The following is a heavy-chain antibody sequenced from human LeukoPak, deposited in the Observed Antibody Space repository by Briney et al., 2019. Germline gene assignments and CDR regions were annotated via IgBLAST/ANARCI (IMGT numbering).Heavy chain of an antibody. Sequence: PSETLSLTCAVYGGSFSGYYWSWIRQPPGKGLEWIGEINHSGSTNYNPSLKSRVTVSVDTSKKQFSLNLRSVTAADTAVYYCARGLHYNILTGGMDVWGQGSTVIVSS. CDR2: INHSGST. CDR1: GGSFSGYY. CDR3: ARGLHYNILTGGMDV. V-gene: IGHV4-34*01. J-gene: IGHJ6*02. D-gene: IGHD3-9*01.